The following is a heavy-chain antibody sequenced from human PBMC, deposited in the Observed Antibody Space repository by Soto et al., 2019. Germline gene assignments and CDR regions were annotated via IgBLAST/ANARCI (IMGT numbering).Heavy chain of an antibody. J-gene: IGHJ4*02. CDR3: AGGGAIAYRDGYNYN. CDR2: ISSSSSYI. CDR1: GFTFSSYS. Sequence: PGGSLRLSCAASGFTFSSYSMNWVRQAPGKGLEWVSSISSSSSYIYYADSVKGRFTISRDNAKNSLYLQMNSLRAEDTAVYYCAGGGAIAYRDGYNYNWGQGTLVTVSS. V-gene: IGHV3-21*01. D-gene: IGHD5-12*01.